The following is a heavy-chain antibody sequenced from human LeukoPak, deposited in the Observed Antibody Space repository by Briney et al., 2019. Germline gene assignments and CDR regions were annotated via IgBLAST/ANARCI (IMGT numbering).Heavy chain of an antibody. Sequence: SETLSLTCTVSGGSISSYYWSWIRQPPGKGLEWIGYIYYSGSTNYNPSLKSRVTISVDTSKNQFSLKLSSVTAADTAVYYCARAPRLLWFGEGWFDPWGQGTLVTVSS. V-gene: IGHV4-59*01. D-gene: IGHD3-10*01. CDR1: GGSISSYY. CDR3: ARAPRLLWFGEGWFDP. CDR2: IYYSGST. J-gene: IGHJ5*02.